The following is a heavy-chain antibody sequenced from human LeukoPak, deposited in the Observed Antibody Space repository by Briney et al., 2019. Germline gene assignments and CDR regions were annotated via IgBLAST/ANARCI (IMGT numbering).Heavy chain of an antibody. CDR3: ASRYCNGGSCYGVANWFDP. V-gene: IGHV3-30*02. CDR1: GFTFSSYG. D-gene: IGHD2-15*01. J-gene: IGHJ5*02. CDR2: IRYDGSNK. Sequence: SGGSLRLSCAASGFTFSSYGMHWVRQAPGKGLEWVAFIRYDGSNKYYADSVKGRFTISGDNSKNTLYLQMNSLRAEDTAVYYCASRYCNGGSCYGVANWFDPWGQGTLVTVSS.